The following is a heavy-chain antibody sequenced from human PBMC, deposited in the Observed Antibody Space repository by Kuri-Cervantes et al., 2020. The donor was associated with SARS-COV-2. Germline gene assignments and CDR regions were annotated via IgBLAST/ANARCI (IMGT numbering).Heavy chain of an antibody. V-gene: IGHV3-23*01. CDR2: ISGSGGST. D-gene: IGHD3-22*01. CDR1: GFTFSSYW. J-gene: IGHJ3*02. Sequence: GESLKISCAASGFTFSSYWMSWVRQAPGKGLEWVSAISGSGGSTYYADSVKGRFTISRDNSKNTLYLQMNSLRAEDTAVYYCAKHLPYTMIVVGAFDIWGQGTMVTVSS. CDR3: AKHLPYTMIVVGAFDI.